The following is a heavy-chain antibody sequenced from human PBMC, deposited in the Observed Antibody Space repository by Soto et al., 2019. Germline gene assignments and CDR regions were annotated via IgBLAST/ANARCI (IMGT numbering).Heavy chain of an antibody. V-gene: IGHV1-18*01. J-gene: IGHJ4*02. D-gene: IGHD3-16*01. CDR3: ARGMGQPLDY. CDR2: ISTYNGNT. Sequence: QVQLVQSGAEVKKPGASVKVSCKASGYTFTSYDISWVRQGPGQGLEWMGWISTYNGNTNYEQKLPGRVTMTTDTSPSTAYMDLRSLRSDDTAVYCCARGMGQPLDYWGQGTQVRVSS. CDR1: GYTFTSYD.